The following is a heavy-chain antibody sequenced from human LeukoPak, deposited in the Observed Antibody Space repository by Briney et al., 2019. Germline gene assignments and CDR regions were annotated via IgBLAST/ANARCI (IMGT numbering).Heavy chain of an antibody. CDR1: GFIFSSYS. V-gene: IGHV3-48*02. Sequence: GGSLRLSCSASGFIFSSYSIMWVRQAPGKGLEWVSYVSYSGTTTYYADSVKGRFTISRDNGRNSVSLQMDSLRDEDTAEYFCARADRDGNKRILDWGQGTLVSVSS. J-gene: IGHJ4*02. CDR2: VSYSGTTT. D-gene: IGHD5-24*01. CDR3: ARADRDGNKRILD.